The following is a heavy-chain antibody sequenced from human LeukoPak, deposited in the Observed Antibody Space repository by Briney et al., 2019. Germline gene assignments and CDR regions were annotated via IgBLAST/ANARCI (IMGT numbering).Heavy chain of an antibody. CDR3: ARMPDYGDYRTNYYYYYMDV. D-gene: IGHD4-17*01. Sequence: WGSLRLSCAASGFTFSNYWMHWVRQAPGKGLVWVSRINSDGINTSYADSVKGRFTISRDNAKNTLNLQMNSLRAEDTAVYYCARMPDYGDYRTNYYYYYMDVWGKGTTVTVSS. CDR2: INSDGINT. V-gene: IGHV3-74*01. J-gene: IGHJ6*03. CDR1: GFTFSNYW.